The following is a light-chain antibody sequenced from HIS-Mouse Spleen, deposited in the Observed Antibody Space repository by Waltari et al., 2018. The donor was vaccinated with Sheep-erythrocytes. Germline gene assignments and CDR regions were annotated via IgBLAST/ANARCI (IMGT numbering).Light chain of an antibody. V-gene: IGKV3-11*01. J-gene: IGKJ5*01. CDR3: QQRSNWPPIT. Sequence: EIVLTQSPATLSLSPEEIATPSCRASQSVSRYLAWYQQKTGQAPRLLIYDASNRATGIPARFSGSGSGTDFTLTISSLEPEDFAVYYCQQRSNWPPITFGQGTRLEIK. CDR1: QSVSRY. CDR2: DAS.